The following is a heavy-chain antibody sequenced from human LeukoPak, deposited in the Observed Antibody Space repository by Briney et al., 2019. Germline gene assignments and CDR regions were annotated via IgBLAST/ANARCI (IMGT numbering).Heavy chain of an antibody. CDR2: IGESGSGT. D-gene: IGHD5-18*01. J-gene: IGHJ4*02. CDR1: GLTFSRYA. V-gene: IGHV3-23*01. CDR3: AKDIAQGYTFGSIEQDY. Sequence: GGSLGLSCAVSGLTFSRYAMSWVRQAPGKGLEWVSAIGESGSGTYYADSVKGRFTISRDNSKDTLSLQMNSLRAEDTAVYYCAKDIAQGYTFGSIEQDYWGQGTLVTVSS.